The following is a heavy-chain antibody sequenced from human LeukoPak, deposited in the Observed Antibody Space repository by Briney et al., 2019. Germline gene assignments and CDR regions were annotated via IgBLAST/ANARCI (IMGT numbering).Heavy chain of an antibody. J-gene: IGHJ4*02. CDR3: ARGPLIAAAGTW. V-gene: IGHV3-74*01. Sequence: GGSLRLSCAASGFTFSSYWMHWVRQVPGKGLVWVARINGDGSNIAYADSVRGRFTISRDDAKNTLYLEMSSLRAEDTAVYYCARGPLIAAAGTWWGQGTLVTVSS. D-gene: IGHD6-13*01. CDR2: INGDGSNI. CDR1: GFTFSSYW.